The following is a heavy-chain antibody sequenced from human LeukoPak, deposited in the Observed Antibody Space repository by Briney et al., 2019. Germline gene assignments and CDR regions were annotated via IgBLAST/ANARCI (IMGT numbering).Heavy chain of an antibody. V-gene: IGHV4-39*07. J-gene: IGHJ4*02. CDR3: AREKDYGDYAVGY. CDR1: GGSISSGGYY. Sequence: PSETLSLTCTVSGGSISSGGYYWSWIRQPPGKGLEWIGEINHSGSTNYNPSLKSRVTISVDTSKNQFSLKLSSVTAADTAVYYCAREKDYGDYAVGYGGQGTLVTVSS. CDR2: INHSGST. D-gene: IGHD4-17*01.